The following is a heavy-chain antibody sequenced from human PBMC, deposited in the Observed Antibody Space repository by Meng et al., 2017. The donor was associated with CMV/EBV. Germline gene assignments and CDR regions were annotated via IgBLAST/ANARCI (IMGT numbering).Heavy chain of an antibody. CDR1: GGTFSTFA. Sequence: VRLVTPAAEVKKPWSSVKVSCKTSGGTFSTFAISWVRQAPGEGLEWMGGIIPVFETANYAERFQDRVTITADDSTTTAYMELSSLRADDTALYFCARGGDSWYSDYWGQGTLVTVSS. J-gene: IGHJ4*02. CDR3: ARGGDSWYSDY. V-gene: IGHV1-69*12. D-gene: IGHD1-26*01. CDR2: IIPVFETA.